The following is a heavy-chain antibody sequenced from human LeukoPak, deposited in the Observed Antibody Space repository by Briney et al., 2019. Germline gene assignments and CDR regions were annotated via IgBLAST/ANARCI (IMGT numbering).Heavy chain of an antibody. J-gene: IGHJ4*02. D-gene: IGHD3-10*01. V-gene: IGHV4-59*01. Sequence: SETLSLTCTVSGGSISSYYGSWIRQPPGKGLEWIGYIYYSGSTNYNPSLKSRVTISVDTSKNQFSLKLSSVTAADTAVYYCARAIRGSGSYRYLDYWGQGTLVTVSS. CDR3: ARAIRGSGSYRYLDY. CDR2: IYYSGST. CDR1: GGSISSYY.